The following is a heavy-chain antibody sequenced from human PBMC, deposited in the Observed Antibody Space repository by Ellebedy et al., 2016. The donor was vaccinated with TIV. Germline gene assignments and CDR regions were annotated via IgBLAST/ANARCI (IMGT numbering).Heavy chain of an antibody. CDR3: ATETFIDVDLEVWGVFDM. D-gene: IGHD1-1*01. CDR1: GFTVNSNY. Sequence: GGSLRLSCAVSGFTVNSNYMSWVRQAPGKGLEWVSSIYVDGTTYYADSVRGRFTISRATSKNTLNLQINGLRAEDTAVYFCATETFIDVDLEVWGVFDMWGQGTMVAVSS. CDR2: IYVDGTT. V-gene: IGHV3-66*01. J-gene: IGHJ3*02.